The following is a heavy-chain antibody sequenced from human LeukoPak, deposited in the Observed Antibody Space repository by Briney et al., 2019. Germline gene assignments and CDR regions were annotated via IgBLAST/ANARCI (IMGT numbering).Heavy chain of an antibody. J-gene: IGHJ4*02. V-gene: IGHV3-21*04. CDR3: ARVRIAAALDY. CDR1: GFTFSSYS. CDR2: ISSSSSYK. D-gene: IGHD6-13*01. Sequence: GGSLRLSCAASGFTFSSYSMNWVRQAPGKGLEWVSSISSSSSYKYYADSGTGRFTISRDNTKNSLYLQMNSLRAEDTAVYYCARVRIAAALDYWGQGTLVTVSS.